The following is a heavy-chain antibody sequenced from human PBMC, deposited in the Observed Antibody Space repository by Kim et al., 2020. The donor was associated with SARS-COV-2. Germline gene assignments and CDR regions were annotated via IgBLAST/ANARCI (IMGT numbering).Heavy chain of an antibody. J-gene: IGHJ4*02. Sequence: GGSLRLSCAASGFTFSSYGMHWVRQAPGKGLEWVAVIWYDGSNKYYADSVKGRFTISRDNSKNTLYLQMNSLRAEDTAVYYCTPLWFGELLLQYWGQGTLVTVSS. D-gene: IGHD3-10*01. CDR1: GFTFSSYG. V-gene: IGHV3-33*01. CDR2: IWYDGSNK. CDR3: TPLWFGELLLQY.